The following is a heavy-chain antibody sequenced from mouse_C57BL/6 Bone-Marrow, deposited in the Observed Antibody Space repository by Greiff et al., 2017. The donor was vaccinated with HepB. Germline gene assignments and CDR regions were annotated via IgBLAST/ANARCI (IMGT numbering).Heavy chain of an antibody. V-gene: IGHV14-4*01. Sequence: EVQLQQSGAELVRPGASVKLSCTASGFNIKDDYMHWVKQRPEQGLEWIGWIDPENGDTEYASKLQGKATITADTSSNTAYQQLSSLTSEDTAVYYCTSITTVVGMDYWGQGTSVTVSS. CDR1: GFNIKDDY. J-gene: IGHJ4*01. CDR2: IDPENGDT. CDR3: TSITTVVGMDY. D-gene: IGHD1-1*01.